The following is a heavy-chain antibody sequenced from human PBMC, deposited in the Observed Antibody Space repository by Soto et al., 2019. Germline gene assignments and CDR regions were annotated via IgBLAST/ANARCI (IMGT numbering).Heavy chain of an antibody. CDR1: GGSISSYY. CDR2: TYYSGST. J-gene: IGHJ4*02. D-gene: IGHD3-16*01. CDR3: ARGNYDYTQRPFDY. V-gene: IGHV4-59*01. Sequence: SETLSLTCTVSGGSISSYYWSWIRQPPGKGLEWIGYTYYSGSTNYNPSLKSRVTISVDTSKNQFSLKLSSVTAADTAVYYCARGNYDYTQRPFDYWGQGTLVTVSS.